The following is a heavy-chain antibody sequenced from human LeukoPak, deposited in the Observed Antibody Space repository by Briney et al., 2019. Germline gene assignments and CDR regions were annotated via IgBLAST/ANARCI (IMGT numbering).Heavy chain of an antibody. CDR2: IYPGDSDT. D-gene: IGHD5-12*01. Sequence: GESLKISCKDSGYSFSIYWIAWVRQMPRKGLEWVGIIYPGDSDTRYSPSFQGHVTISADKSISTAYLQWSSLKASDTAIYYCARRSFDYYYMDVWGKGTTVTVSS. CDR3: ARRSFDYYYMDV. J-gene: IGHJ6*03. V-gene: IGHV5-51*01. CDR1: GYSFSIYW.